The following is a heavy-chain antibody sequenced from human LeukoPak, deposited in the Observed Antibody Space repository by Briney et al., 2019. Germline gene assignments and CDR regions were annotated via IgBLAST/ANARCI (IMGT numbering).Heavy chain of an antibody. J-gene: IGHJ6*02. CDR2: IYSGGST. Sequence: GGSLRLSCAASGFTVSSNYMSWVRQAPGKGLEWVSVIYSGGSTYYADSVKGRFTISRDNSKNTLYLQMNSLRAEDTAVYYCARERRGATRPNYYYYGMDVWGQGTTVTISS. CDR3: ARERRGATRPNYYYYGMDV. D-gene: IGHD1-26*01. V-gene: IGHV3-66*01. CDR1: GFTVSSNY.